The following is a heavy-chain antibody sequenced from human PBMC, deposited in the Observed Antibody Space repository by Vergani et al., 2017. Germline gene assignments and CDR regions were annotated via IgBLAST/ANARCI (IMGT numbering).Heavy chain of an antibody. J-gene: IGHJ3*02. D-gene: IGHD4-23*01. CDR1: GGSISSCC. CDR2: IYYSGST. CDR3: AGDGYGGPRNGGFDI. Sequence: QVQLQESGPGLVKPSETLSLTCTVSGGSISSCCWSWIRQPPGKGLEWIGYIYYSGSTNYNPSLKSRVTISLDTSKNQFSLKLSSVTAADTAVYYCAGDGYGGPRNGGFDIWGQGTMVTVSS. V-gene: IGHV4-59*01.